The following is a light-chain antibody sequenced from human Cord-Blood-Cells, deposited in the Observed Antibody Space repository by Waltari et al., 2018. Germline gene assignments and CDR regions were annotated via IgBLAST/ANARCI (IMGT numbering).Light chain of an antibody. CDR2: KSG. J-gene: IGLJ2*01. CDR3: QSADSSGTYVV. CDR1: ALPQQY. Sequence: SYELTQPPSVSVSPGQTARITCSGDALPQQYAYWYQQKPGQAPVLDIYKSGEGPAGIPGRFSGSSSWTTVTLTISGVQAEDEADYYCQSADSSGTYVVFGGGTKLTVL. V-gene: IGLV3-25*03.